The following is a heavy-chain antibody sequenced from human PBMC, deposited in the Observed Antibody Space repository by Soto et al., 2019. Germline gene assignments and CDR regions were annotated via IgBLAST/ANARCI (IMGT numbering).Heavy chain of an antibody. J-gene: IGHJ6*02. CDR3: ARDGSPIVVVITTNYYYGMDV. CDR2: ISYDGSNK. Sequence: PGGSLRLSCAASGFTFSSYAMHWVRQAPGKGLEWVAVISYDGSNKYYADSVKGRFTISRDNSKNTLYLQMNSLRAEDTAVYYCARDGSPIVVVITTNYYYGMDVWGQGTTVTVSS. D-gene: IGHD3-22*01. CDR1: GFTFSSYA. V-gene: IGHV3-30-3*01.